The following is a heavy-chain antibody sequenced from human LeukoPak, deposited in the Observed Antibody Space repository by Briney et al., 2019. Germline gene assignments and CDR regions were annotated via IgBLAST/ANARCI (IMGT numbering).Heavy chain of an antibody. Sequence: GASVKVSCKASGGTFSSYAISWVRQAPGQGLEWMGGIIPIFGTANYAQKFQGRVTITADESTSTAYMELSSLRSEDTAVYYCARGRGYYDSSGYPFYFDYWGQGTLVTVSS. CDR2: IIPIFGTA. V-gene: IGHV1-69*13. CDR1: GGTFSSYA. J-gene: IGHJ4*02. D-gene: IGHD3-22*01. CDR3: ARGRGYYDSSGYPFYFDY.